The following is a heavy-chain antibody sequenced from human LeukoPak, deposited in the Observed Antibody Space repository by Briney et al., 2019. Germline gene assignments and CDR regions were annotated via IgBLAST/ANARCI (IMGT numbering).Heavy chain of an antibody. CDR2: ISGSGGST. Sequence: GGSLRLSFAASGLTFSSYAMSWFRQAPGKGLDWVSAISGSGGSTYYADSVKGRFTISRDNSKNTLYLQMNSLRAEDTAVYYCAKAAAVALYYFDYWGQGTLVTVSS. CDR1: GLTFSSYA. V-gene: IGHV3-23*01. CDR3: AKAAAVALYYFDY. J-gene: IGHJ4*02. D-gene: IGHD6-19*01.